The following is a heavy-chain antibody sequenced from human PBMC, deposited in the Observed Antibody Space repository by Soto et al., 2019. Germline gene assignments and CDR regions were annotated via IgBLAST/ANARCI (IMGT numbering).Heavy chain of an antibody. CDR1: GFIISDYA. CDR3: AKDPSTGSADY. CDR2: MSTNGQNT. Sequence: EVQLLESGGDLVQPGGSLRLSCVVSGFIISDYAMNWVRQAPGKGLEWVSTMSTNGQNTHYVDSVRGRFTISRDVSKNTLYHQMNGLSPEDAAVYYCAKDPSTGSADYWGQGTLVTVSS. D-gene: IGHD3-9*01. V-gene: IGHV3-23*01. J-gene: IGHJ4*02.